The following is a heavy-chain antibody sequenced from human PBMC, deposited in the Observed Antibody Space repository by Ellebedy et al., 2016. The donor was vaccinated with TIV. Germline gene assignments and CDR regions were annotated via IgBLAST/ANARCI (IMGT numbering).Heavy chain of an antibody. Sequence: PGGSLRLSCAASGFTFSSYAMSWVRQAPGKGLEWVSAISGGGDTTYYADSVKGRFTISRDISKNTLYLQMSSLRVEDTAVYYCAKSGGETTHKVLWFGELSTNWFDPWGQGALVTVSS. CDR1: GFTFSSYA. D-gene: IGHD3-10*01. CDR2: ISGGGDTT. V-gene: IGHV3-23*01. J-gene: IGHJ5*02. CDR3: AKSGGETTHKVLWFGELSTNWFDP.